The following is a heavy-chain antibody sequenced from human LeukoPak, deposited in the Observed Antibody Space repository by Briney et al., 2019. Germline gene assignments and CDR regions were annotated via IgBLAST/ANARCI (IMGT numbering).Heavy chain of an antibody. Sequence: SETLSLTCTVSGGSISGYYWTWIRQPPGKGLEWIGCIYSSGSTSYKPSLKSRITISVDTSKNQFSLKLSSVTAADTAVYYCATHPPSMAFDYWGQGTLVSVSS. CDR2: IYSSGST. V-gene: IGHV4-59*08. D-gene: IGHD2/OR15-2a*01. CDR1: GGSISGYY. J-gene: IGHJ4*02. CDR3: ATHPPSMAFDY.